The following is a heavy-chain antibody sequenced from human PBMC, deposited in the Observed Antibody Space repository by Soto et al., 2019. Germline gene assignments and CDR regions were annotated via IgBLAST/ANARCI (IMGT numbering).Heavy chain of an antibody. V-gene: IGHV1-18*04. CDR1: GYTFSNYG. J-gene: IGHJ4*02. CDR3: TTYTGNYSVLDY. Sequence: QIHLVQSGAEVKKPGASVKVSCKTSGYTFSNYGISWVRQAPGQGLEWMGWISAYNGNTNYAQKFQDRVTMTTDTSTDTAYMELRSLRSDDTAVYYFTTYTGNYSVLDYWGQGTLVTVSS. CDR2: ISAYNGNT. D-gene: IGHD1-26*01.